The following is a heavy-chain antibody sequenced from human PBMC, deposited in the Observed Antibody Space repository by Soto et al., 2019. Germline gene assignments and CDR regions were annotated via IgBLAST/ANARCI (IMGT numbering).Heavy chain of an antibody. CDR3: TRADLTVTMSVFDP. CDR2: ISDDGSSK. Sequence: QVQLVESGGGVVQPGRSLRLSCAASGFIFSSYAMHWVRQAPGKGLEWVALISDDGSSKYYADSVKGRFTISRDNSXNPLDLQMNSLSADDTAVYYCTRADLTVTMSVFDPWGQGTLVTVSS. V-gene: IGHV3-30-3*01. CDR1: GFIFSSYA. D-gene: IGHD4-17*01. J-gene: IGHJ5*02.